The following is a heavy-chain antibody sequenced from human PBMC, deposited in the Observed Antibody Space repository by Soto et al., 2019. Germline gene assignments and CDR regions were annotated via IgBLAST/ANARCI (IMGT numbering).Heavy chain of an antibody. CDR1: GVTFCSSG. CDR2: ISYDGSNK. J-gene: IGHJ4*02. V-gene: IGHV3-30*18. D-gene: IGHD3-22*01. Sequence: AACGVTFCSSGMHWVRKETGKGLEWVAVISYDGSNKYYADSVKGRFTISRDNSKNTLYLQMNSLRAEDTAVYYCAKDLSYYDSSGYYYIFDYWGQGTLVTVSS. CDR3: AKDLSYYDSSGYYYIFDY.